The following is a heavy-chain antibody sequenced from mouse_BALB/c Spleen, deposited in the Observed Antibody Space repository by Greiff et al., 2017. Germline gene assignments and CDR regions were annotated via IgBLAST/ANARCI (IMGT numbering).Heavy chain of an antibody. V-gene: IGHV5-6-5*01. CDR3: ARYDYFDY. D-gene: IGHD2-3*01. Sequence: EVQLVESGGGLVKPGGSLKLSCAASGFTFSSYALSWVRQTPEKRLEWVASISSGGSTYYPDSVKGRFTISRDNARNILYLQMSSLRSEDTAMYYCARYDYFDYWGQGTTRTVAS. J-gene: IGHJ2*01. CDR1: GFTFSSYA. CDR2: ISSGGST.